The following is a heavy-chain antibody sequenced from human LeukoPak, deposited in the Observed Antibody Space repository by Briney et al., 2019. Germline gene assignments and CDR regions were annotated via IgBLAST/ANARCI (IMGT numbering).Heavy chain of an antibody. CDR2: IYSGGSI. J-gene: IGHJ3*01. D-gene: IGHD2-8*01. Sequence: GGSLRLSCAASGFTVSSKYMSWVRQAPGKGLEWVSIIYSGGSIYYADSVEGRFTISRDSSKNTLYLQMNSLRAEDTAVYYCARVAVSRQAFDVWGQGTMVTVSS. V-gene: IGHV3-66*01. CDR3: ARVAVSRQAFDV. CDR1: GFTVSSKY.